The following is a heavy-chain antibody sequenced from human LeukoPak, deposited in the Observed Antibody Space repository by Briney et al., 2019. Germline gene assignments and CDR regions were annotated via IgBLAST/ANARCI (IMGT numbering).Heavy chain of an antibody. CDR1: GGSISSGTCY. J-gene: IGHJ4*02. V-gene: IGHV4-61*02. CDR3: ARGYDILTGRTFDY. CDR2: IYTSGST. Sequence: SETLSLTCTVSGGSISSGTCYWSWIRQPAGKGLEWIGRIYTSGSTNYNPSLKSRVTISVDTSKNQFSLKLSSVTAADTAVYYCARGYDILTGRTFDYWGQGTLVTVSS. D-gene: IGHD3-9*01.